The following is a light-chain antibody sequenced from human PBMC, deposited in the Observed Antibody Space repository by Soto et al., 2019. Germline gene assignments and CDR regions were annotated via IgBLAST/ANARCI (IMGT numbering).Light chain of an antibody. CDR3: QVWDSSSDHVG. J-gene: IGLJ2*01. Sequence: SYELTQPPSVSVAPGKTARITCGGNNIGSKSVHWYQQKPGQAPGLVIYYDSDRPSGIPERFSGSNSGNTATLTISRGEAGDVADYYCQVWDSSSDHVGVGGGTKLTVL. CDR2: YDS. CDR1: NIGSKS. V-gene: IGLV3-21*04.